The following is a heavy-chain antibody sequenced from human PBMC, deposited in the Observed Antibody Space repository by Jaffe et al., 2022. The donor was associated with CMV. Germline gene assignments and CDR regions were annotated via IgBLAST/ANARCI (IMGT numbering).Heavy chain of an antibody. CDR3: ARDGTVAVAGTAYYYYYMDV. V-gene: IGHV3-33*08. Sequence: QVQLVESGGGVVQPGRSLRLSCAASGFTFSSYGMHWVRQAPGKGLEWVAVIWYDGSNKYYADSVKGRFTISRDNSKNTLYLQMNSLRAEDTAVYYCARDGTVAVAGTAYYYYYMDVWGKGTTVTVSS. CDR2: IWYDGSNK. CDR1: GFTFSSYG. J-gene: IGHJ6*03. D-gene: IGHD6-19*01.